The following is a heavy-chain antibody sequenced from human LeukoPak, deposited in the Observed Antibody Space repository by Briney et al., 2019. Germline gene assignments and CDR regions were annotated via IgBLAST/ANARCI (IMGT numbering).Heavy chain of an antibody. V-gene: IGHV1-3*01. CDR1: GYTFTSYA. D-gene: IGHD3/OR15-3a*01. Sequence: ASVKVSCKASGYTFTSYAMHWVRQAPGQRLEWMGWINAGNGNTKYSQKFQGRVTITRDTSASTAYMELSSLRSEDTAVYYCAAGVGLLDGYHFDYWGQGTLVTVSS. J-gene: IGHJ4*02. CDR3: AAGVGLLDGYHFDY. CDR2: INAGNGNT.